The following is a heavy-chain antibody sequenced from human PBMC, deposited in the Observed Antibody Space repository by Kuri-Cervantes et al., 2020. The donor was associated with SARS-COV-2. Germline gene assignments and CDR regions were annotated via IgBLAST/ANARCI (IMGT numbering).Heavy chain of an antibody. CDR2: INHSGST. V-gene: IGHV4-34*01. CDR1: GGSFSGYY. CDR3: ARDRGYGSGSYSDY. Sequence: GSLRLSCAVYGGSFSGYYWSWIRQPPGKGLEWVGEINHSGSTNYNPSLKSRVTISVDTSKNQFSLKLSSVTAADTAVYYCARDRGYGSGSYSDYWGQGTLVTVSS. J-gene: IGHJ4*02. D-gene: IGHD3-10*01.